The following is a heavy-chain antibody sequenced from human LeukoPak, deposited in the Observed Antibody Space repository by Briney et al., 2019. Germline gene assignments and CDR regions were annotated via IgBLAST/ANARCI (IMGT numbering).Heavy chain of an antibody. CDR1: GFSSSDYW. CDR3: ARGRGPYGWFDP. J-gene: IGHJ5*02. V-gene: IGHV3-74*01. CDR2: MNSDGTTT. Sequence: GGSLRLSRAASGFSSSDYWMHWVRHAPGKGLVWVSRMNSDGTTTNYADSVKGRFTISRDNAKNTLYLQMNSLRAEDTAVYYCARGRGPYGWFDPWGQGTLVTVSS. D-gene: IGHD3-10*01.